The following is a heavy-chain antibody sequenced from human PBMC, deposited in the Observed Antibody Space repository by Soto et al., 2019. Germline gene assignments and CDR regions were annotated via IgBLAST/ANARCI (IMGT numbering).Heavy chain of an antibody. CDR2: IYYSGST. J-gene: IGHJ3*02. CDR1: GGSISSYY. D-gene: IGHD3-10*01. V-gene: IGHV4-59*08. CDR3: ARRPGFGHAFDI. Sequence: QVQLQESGPGLVKPSETLSLTCTVSGGSISSYYWSWIRQPPGKGLEWIGYIYYSGSTNYNPSLKNRVTISVDTSQNQFSLKLSSVTAADTAVYYCARRPGFGHAFDIWGQGTMVTVSS.